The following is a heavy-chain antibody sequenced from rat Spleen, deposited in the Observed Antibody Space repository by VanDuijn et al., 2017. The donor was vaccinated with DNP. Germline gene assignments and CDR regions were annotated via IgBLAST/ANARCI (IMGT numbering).Heavy chain of an antibody. Sequence: EVQLVGSGGGLVQPGRSLKLSCAASGFTFSDYYMAWVRQAPTKGLEWVASINYDGGNTYYRDSVKGRFTISRDNAKSSLYLQMDSLRSEDTATYYCTTEGRYWGQGVMVTVSS. J-gene: IGHJ2*01. CDR3: TTEGRY. CDR1: GFTFSDYY. CDR2: INYDGGNT. V-gene: IGHV5-20*01.